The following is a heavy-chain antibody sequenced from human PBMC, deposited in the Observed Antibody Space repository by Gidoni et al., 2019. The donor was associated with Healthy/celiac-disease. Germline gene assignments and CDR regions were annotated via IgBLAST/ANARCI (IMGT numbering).Heavy chain of an antibody. Sequence: QVQLVESGGGVVQPGRSLRLSCAASGFTFSIRAMPLVRQAPGKGLELVAVISYDGSNKYYADSVKGRFTISRDNSKNTLYLQMNSLRAEDTAVYYCARDWGYCTNGVCYPGAFDIWGQGTMVTVSS. J-gene: IGHJ3*02. V-gene: IGHV3-30-3*01. CDR1: GFTFSIRA. CDR3: ARDWGYCTNGVCYPGAFDI. D-gene: IGHD2-8*01. CDR2: ISYDGSNK.